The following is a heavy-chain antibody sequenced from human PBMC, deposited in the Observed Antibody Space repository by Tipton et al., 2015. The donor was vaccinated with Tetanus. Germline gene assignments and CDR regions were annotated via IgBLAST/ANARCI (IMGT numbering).Heavy chain of an antibody. Sequence: SLRLSCEASGFTFSSHWMSWVRQVPGKGLEWVANINQDGSAEFYVDSVKGRFTISRDNSKNSLSLQMNSLRADDTAVYYCARDQIVEQATRDHDYGVDVWGQGTTVTVSS. D-gene: IGHD3-22*01. J-gene: IGHJ6*02. CDR2: INQDGSAE. CDR3: ARDQIVEQATRDHDYGVDV. CDR1: GFTFSSHW. V-gene: IGHV3-7*01.